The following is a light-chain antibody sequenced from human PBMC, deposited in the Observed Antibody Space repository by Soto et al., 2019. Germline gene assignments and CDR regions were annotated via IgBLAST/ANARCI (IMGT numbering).Light chain of an antibody. J-gene: IGLJ3*02. CDR3: ASYTMADTCV. V-gene: IGLV2-14*01. CDR1: SSDVGIYDY. Sequence: QSALTQPASVSGSPGQSITISCTGTSSDVGIYDYVSWYQQHPGKVPRLIIYEVSNRPSGVSNRFSGSKSGNTASLTISGLQPEDDADYYCASYTMADTCVFGGGTKLTVL. CDR2: EVS.